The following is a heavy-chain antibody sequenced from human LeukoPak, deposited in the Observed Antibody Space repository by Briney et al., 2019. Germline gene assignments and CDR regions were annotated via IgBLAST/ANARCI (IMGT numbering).Heavy chain of an antibody. D-gene: IGHD2-21*01. V-gene: IGHV3-7*01. CDR3: ASNRRCCGEDY. CDR2: IKHDGSEK. J-gene: IGHJ4*02. CDR1: GFPFSYW. Sequence: GGSLRLSCAASGFPFSYWMTWVRPAPGKGLEWVANIKHDGSEKNYVDSVKGRLTISRDNAKNSLYLQMNSLRAGDTAVYYCASNRRCCGEDYWGQGTQVTVSS.